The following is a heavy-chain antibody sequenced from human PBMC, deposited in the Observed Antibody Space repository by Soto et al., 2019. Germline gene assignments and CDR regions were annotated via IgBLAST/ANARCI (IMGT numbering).Heavy chain of an antibody. V-gene: IGHV3-43*01. J-gene: IGHJ3*01. CDR2: ITWDGRST. CDR1: GFTFEDYS. D-gene: IGHD3-3*01. CDR3: AKDLRFSHF. Sequence: EVQLVESGGVVVQPGGSLRLSCAASGFTFEDYSMHWVRQAPGKGLEWVSLITWDGRSTYYADSVKGRFTLSRDNTNNFLYMQMNSLRTEATALYLCAKDLRFSHFWGQGTMVTVSS.